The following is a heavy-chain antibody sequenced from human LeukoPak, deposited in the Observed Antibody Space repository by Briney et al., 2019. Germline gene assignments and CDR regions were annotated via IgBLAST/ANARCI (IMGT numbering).Heavy chain of an antibody. CDR2: ISADGGST. Sequence: GGSLRLSCAASGFTFSSYAMSWVRQAPGKGLEWVSTISADGGSTYYPDSVKGRFTISRDNSKNTLYLQMNSLSAEDTAIYYCAKSPSLQAFDIWGQGTLVTVSS. V-gene: IGHV3-23*01. J-gene: IGHJ3*02. CDR3: AKSPSLQAFDI. CDR1: GFTFSSYA.